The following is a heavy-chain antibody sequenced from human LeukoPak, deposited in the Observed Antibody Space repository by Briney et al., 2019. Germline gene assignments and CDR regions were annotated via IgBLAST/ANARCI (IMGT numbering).Heavy chain of an antibody. CDR1: GFTFSTYG. D-gene: IGHD6-19*01. J-gene: IGHJ4*02. CDR3: AKSSSGWYVGFDY. Sequence: GGSLRLSCAASGFTFSTYGMHWVRQAPGKGLEWVAVLSYDGSEKYYADSVKGRCTISRDNSKNTVSLQINSLRDEDTAVYYCAKSSSGWYVGFDYWGQGTLIAVSS. V-gene: IGHV3-30*18. CDR2: LSYDGSEK.